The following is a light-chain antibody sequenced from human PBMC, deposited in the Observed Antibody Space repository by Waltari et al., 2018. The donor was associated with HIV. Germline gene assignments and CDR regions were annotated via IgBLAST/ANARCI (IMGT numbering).Light chain of an antibody. CDR3: QQRSNWPLT. Sequence: EIVLTQSPPTLSLSPGERATLACRASQSISTNLAWYHLKSGQAPRLLIYEASKRAPGVPIRFSGSGSGTEFTLIISSLEPEDFAVYFCQQRSNWPLTFGGGPKVDI. V-gene: IGKV3-11*01. CDR2: EAS. J-gene: IGKJ4*01. CDR1: QSISTN.